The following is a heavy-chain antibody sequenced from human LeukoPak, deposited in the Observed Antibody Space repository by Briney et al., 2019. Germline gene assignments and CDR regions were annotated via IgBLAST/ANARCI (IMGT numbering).Heavy chain of an antibody. J-gene: IGHJ6*03. Sequence: PGGSLRLSCAASGFTFSSYAMHWVRQAPGKGLEYVSAISSNGGSTYYVNSVKGRFTISRDNSKNTLYLQMGSLRAEDMAVYYCARDGIVGATGEYYYYYMDVWGKGTTVTVSS. V-gene: IGHV3-64*01. CDR1: GFTFSSYA. CDR2: ISSNGGST. CDR3: ARDGIVGATGEYYYYYMDV. D-gene: IGHD1-26*01.